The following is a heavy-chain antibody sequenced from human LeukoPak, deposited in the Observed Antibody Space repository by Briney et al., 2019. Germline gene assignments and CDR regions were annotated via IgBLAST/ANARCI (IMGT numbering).Heavy chain of an antibody. CDR3: ASPSVSDYGDYAFDY. CDR1: GYTFTGYY. D-gene: IGHD4-17*01. V-gene: IGHV1-2*02. J-gene: IGHJ4*02. CDR2: INPNSGGT. Sequence: ASVKVSCKASGYTFTGYYMHWVRQAPGQGLEWMGWINPNSGGTNYAQKFQGRVTMTRDTSISTAYMELSRLRSDDTAVYYCASPSVSDYGDYAFDYWGQGTLVTLSS.